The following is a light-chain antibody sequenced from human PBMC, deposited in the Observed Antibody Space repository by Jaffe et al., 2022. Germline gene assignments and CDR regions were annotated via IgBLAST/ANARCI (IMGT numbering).Light chain of an antibody. CDR3: MQATQWPWT. V-gene: IGKV2-30*01. CDR2: KVS. J-gene: IGKJ1*01. CDR1: QRLVDSDGNTY. Sequence: DIVMTQSPLSLPVTLGQPASISCKSSQRLVDSDGNTYLNWFQQRPGQSPRRLIYKVSNRDSGVPDRFSGSGSGTDFTLKISRVEAEDVGIYYCMQATQWPWTFGQGTKVEIK.